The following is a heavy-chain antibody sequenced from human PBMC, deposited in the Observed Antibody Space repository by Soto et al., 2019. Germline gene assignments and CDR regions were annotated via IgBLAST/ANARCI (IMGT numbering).Heavy chain of an antibody. CDR2: IWYDGSNK. J-gene: IGHJ3*02. CDR1: GFTFSSYG. D-gene: IGHD3-16*01. V-gene: IGHV3-33*01. Sequence: QVQLVESGGGVVQPGRSLRLSCAASGFTFSSYGMHWVRQAPGKGLEWVAVIWYDGSNKYYADSVKGRFTISRDNSKNTLYLQMNSLRAEDTAVYYCARGAFGAFDIWGQGTMVTVSS. CDR3: ARGAFGAFDI.